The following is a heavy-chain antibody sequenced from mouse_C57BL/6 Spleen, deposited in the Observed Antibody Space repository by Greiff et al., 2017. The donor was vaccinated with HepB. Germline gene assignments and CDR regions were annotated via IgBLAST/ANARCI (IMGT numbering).Heavy chain of an antibody. CDR3: AREELGRRYFDY. D-gene: IGHD4-1*01. CDR2: IYPGSGST. CDR1: GYTFTSYW. V-gene: IGHV1-55*01. Sequence: QVQLQQPGAELVKPGASVKMSCKASGYTFTSYWITWVKQRPGQGLEWIGDIYPGSGSTNDNEKFKSKATLTVDTSSSTAYMQLSSLTSADSAVYYCAREELGRRYFDYGGQGTTLTVSS. J-gene: IGHJ2*01.